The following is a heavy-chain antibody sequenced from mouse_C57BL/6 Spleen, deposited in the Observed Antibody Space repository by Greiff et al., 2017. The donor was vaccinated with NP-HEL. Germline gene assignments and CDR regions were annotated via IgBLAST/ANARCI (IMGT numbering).Heavy chain of an antibody. CDR1: GFTFSDAW. CDR2: IRNKANNHAT. J-gene: IGHJ2*01. D-gene: IGHD2-3*01. CDR3: TRRSPYDYFDY. Sequence: EVKLVESGGGLVQPGGSMKLSCAASGFTFSDAWMDWVRQSPEKGLEWVAEIRNKANNHATYYAESVKGRFTISRDDSKSSVYLQMNSLRAEDTGIYYCTRRSPYDYFDYWGQGTTLTVSS. V-gene: IGHV6-6*01.